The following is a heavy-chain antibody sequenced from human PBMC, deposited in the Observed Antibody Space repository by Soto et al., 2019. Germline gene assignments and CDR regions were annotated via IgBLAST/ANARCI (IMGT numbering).Heavy chain of an antibody. D-gene: IGHD6-6*01. CDR2: IVPMFGIP. Sequence: QVQLVQSGAEVKKPGSSVKVSCKASGGTFSSYAINWGRQAPGQGLEWMGRIVPMFGIPNFAPKFQGRVTMTADRSTTTAYMELSSLRSEDTAVYYCASGPYTSSSGGYYYYYMDVWGKGTTVTVSS. V-gene: IGHV1-69*02. J-gene: IGHJ6*03. CDR3: ASGPYTSSSGGYYYYYMDV. CDR1: GGTFSSYA.